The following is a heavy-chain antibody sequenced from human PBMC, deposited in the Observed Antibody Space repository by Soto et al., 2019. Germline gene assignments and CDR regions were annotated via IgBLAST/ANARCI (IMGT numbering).Heavy chain of an antibody. J-gene: IGHJ4*02. V-gene: IGHV3-33*01. CDR1: GFTFSSYG. CDR2: IWYDGSNK. CDR3: ARERDWGKFFDY. D-gene: IGHD7-27*01. Sequence: QVQLVESGGGVVQPGRSLRLSCAASGFTFSSYGMHWVRQAPGKGLEWVAVIWYDGSNKYYADSVKGRFTISRDNSKNPLYLQMNSLRAEDTAVYYCARERDWGKFFDYWGQGTLVTVSS.